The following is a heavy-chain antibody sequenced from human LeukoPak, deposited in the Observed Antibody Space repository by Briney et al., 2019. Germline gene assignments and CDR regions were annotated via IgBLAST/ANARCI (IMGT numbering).Heavy chain of an antibody. J-gene: IGHJ4*02. Sequence: GGSLRLSCAASGFTLSGYWMSWVRQAPGKGLEWVARLHADGIERYYVDSVKGRFTISRDNAKNSLHLQMYSLRLDDTAVYYCARGGYSFDYLGQGTLVTVSS. V-gene: IGHV3-7*01. D-gene: IGHD5-12*01. CDR3: ARGGYSFDY. CDR1: GFTLSGYW. CDR2: LHADGIER.